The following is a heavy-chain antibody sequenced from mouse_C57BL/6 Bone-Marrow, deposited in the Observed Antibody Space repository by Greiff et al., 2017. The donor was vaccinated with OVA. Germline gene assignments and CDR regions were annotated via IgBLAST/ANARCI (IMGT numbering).Heavy chain of an antibody. CDR2: IYPRSGNT. J-gene: IGHJ3*01. CDR1: GYTFTSYG. V-gene: IGHV1-81*01. Sequence: VQLQQSGAELARPGASVKLSCKASGYTFTSYGISWVKQRTGQGLEWIGEIYPRSGNTYYNEKFKGKATLTADKSSSTAYMELRSLTSEDSAVYFSARGGYGYDGPFAYWGQGTLVTVSA. CDR3: ARGGYGYDGPFAY. D-gene: IGHD2-2*01.